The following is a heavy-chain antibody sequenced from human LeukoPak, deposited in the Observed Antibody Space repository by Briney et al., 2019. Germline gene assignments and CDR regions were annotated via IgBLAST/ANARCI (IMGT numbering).Heavy chain of an antibody. CDR3: AKATRVIPHYYYYMDV. CDR1: GFTFDDYA. V-gene: IGHV3-43D*03. J-gene: IGHJ6*03. CDR2: ISWDGGST. Sequence: GGSLRLSCAASGFTFDDYAMHWVRQAPGKGLEWVSLISWDGGSTYYADSVKGRFTISRDNSKNSLYLQMNSLRAEDTALYYRAKATRVIPHYYYYMDVWGKGTTVTVSS. D-gene: IGHD3-16*02.